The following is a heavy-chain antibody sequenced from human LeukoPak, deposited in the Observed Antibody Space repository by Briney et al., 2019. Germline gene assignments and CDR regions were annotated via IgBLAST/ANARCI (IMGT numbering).Heavy chain of an antibody. J-gene: IGHJ4*02. V-gene: IGHV1-46*01. Sequence: ASVKVSCKASVYTFTSYYMHWVRQAPGQGLEWMGIINPSGGSTSYAQKFQGRVTMTRDMSTSTVYMELSSLRSEDTAVYHWARVNGYYDFWSGYYYDYWGQGTLVTVSS. CDR3: ARVNGYYDFWSGYYYDY. CDR1: VYTFTSYY. D-gene: IGHD3-3*01. CDR2: INPSGGST.